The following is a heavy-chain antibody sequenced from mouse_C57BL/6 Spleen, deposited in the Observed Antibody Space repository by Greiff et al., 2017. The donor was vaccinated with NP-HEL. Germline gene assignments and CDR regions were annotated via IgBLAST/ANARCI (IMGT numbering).Heavy chain of an antibody. CDR1: GFSLTSYG. J-gene: IGHJ1*03. Sequence: VQLQQSGPGLVAPSHSLSITCTVSGFSLTSYGVSWVRQPPGKGLEWLGVIWGDGSTNYHSALISRLGISENNSTSQVFRTLNSLQTDDTATYYCAKTPITTVVEEGYWYLDVWGTGTTVTVSS. CDR3: AKTPITTVVEEGYWYLDV. CDR2: IWGDGST. D-gene: IGHD1-1*01. V-gene: IGHV2-3*01.